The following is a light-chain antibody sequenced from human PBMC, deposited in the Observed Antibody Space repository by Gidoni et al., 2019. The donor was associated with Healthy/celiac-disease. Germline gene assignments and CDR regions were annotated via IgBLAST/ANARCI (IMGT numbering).Light chain of an antibody. CDR1: QGISGY. Sequence: IQMTQPPSSLSASVGDRVTITCRASQGISGYLNWYQHKPGKAPRLLIYAASSWQSGVPSRFSVSGSGTDFTLTISSLQPEDFATYYCQQSYSTPLYTFGQGTKLEIK. J-gene: IGKJ2*01. CDR3: QQSYSTPLYT. CDR2: AAS. V-gene: IGKV1-39*01.